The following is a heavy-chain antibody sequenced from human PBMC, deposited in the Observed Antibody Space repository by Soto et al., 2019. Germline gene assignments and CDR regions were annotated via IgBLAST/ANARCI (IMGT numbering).Heavy chain of an antibody. D-gene: IGHD3-3*02. J-gene: IGHJ5*02. CDR2: ISSNGGST. Sequence: PGGSLRLSCSASGFTFSSYAMHWVRQAPGKGLEYVSAISSNGGSTYYADSVKGRFTISRDNSKNTLYLQMSSLRAEDTAVYYCANLPFRGILRRSHSCSVSWGPGTLVTVSS. CDR1: GFTFSSYA. CDR3: ANLPFRGILRRSHSCSVS. V-gene: IGHV3-64D*06.